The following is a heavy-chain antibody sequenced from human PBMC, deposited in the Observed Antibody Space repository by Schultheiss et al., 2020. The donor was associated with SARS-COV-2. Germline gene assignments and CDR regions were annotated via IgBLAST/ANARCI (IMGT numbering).Heavy chain of an antibody. CDR1: GYTFTSYG. D-gene: IGHD1-26*01. Sequence: ASVKVSCKASGYTFTSYGISWVRQAPGQGLEWMGWISAYNGNTNYAQKLQGRVTMTTDTSTSTAYMELRSLRSDDTALYYCARVGWEPDYYYYGMDVWGQGTTVTVSS. J-gene: IGHJ6*02. CDR3: ARVGWEPDYYYYGMDV. CDR2: ISAYNGNT. V-gene: IGHV1-18*01.